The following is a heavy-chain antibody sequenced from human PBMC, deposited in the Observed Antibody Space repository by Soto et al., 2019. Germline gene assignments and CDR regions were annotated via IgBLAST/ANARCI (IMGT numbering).Heavy chain of an antibody. CDR2: ISGSAIAT. Sequence: GGSLRLSCAASGFTFSDYAMSWVRQAPGKGLEWVSAISGSAIATYYADSVKGRFTISRDNSKNTLYLQMNRMRAEDTAVYYCPKEGISMVQCTNNRCDPWRQGTLGSVSS. J-gene: IGHJ5*02. CDR1: GFTFSDYA. D-gene: IGHD3-10*01. CDR3: PKEGISMVQCTNNRCDP. V-gene: IGHV3-23*01.